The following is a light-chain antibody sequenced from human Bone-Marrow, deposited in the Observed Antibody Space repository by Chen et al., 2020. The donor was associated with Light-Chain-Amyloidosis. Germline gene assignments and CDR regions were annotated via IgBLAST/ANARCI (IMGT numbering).Light chain of an antibody. Sequence: QSALTKPASVSGSPGQSITISCTGTSSDVGGDNHVSWYQQHPDKAPKLMIYEVTNRPSWVPDRFSGSKSDNTASLTISGLQTEDEADYFCSSYTITNTLVFGSGTRATVL. J-gene: IGLJ1*01. CDR1: SSDVGGDNH. CDR2: EVT. CDR3: SSYTITNTLV. V-gene: IGLV2-14*01.